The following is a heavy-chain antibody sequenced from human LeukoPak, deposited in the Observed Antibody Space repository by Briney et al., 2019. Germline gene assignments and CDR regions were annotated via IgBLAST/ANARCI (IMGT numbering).Heavy chain of an antibody. CDR1: GVTVSNNF. V-gene: IGHV3-53*01. D-gene: IGHD6-19*01. CDR3: ASWPGGWYGEDS. J-gene: IGHJ4*02. Sequence: GGSLILSCAASGVTVSNNFMSWVRQAPGKGLEWVSVIYGGGSTYYADSVKGRFTISRDTSKNTLYLQMNSLRAEDTAVYYCASWPGGWYGEDSWGQGTLVTVSS. CDR2: IYGGGST.